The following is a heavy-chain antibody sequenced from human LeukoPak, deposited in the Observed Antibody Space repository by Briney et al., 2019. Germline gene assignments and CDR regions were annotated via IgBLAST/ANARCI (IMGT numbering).Heavy chain of an antibody. J-gene: IGHJ4*02. CDR2: INHSGST. D-gene: IGHD3-10*01. CDR3: ARGGATPMVFRY. Sequence: SETLSLTCAVYGGSFSDYYWSWIRQSPGKGLEWIGEINHSGSTKYNPSPKSRVAISIDTSKNQFSLHLTSVTAADTAVYYCARGGATPMVFRYWGRGTLVTVSS. V-gene: IGHV4-34*01. CDR1: GGSFSDYY.